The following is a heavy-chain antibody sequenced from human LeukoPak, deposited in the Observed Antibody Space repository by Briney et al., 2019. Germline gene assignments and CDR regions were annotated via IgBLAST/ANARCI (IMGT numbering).Heavy chain of an antibody. Sequence: ASVKVSCKASGYTFTSYDINWVRQATGQGLEWMGWMNPNSGNTGYAQKFQGRVTMTRNTSISTAYMELSSLRSDDTAVYYCARGEVLRFLEWLLPSDYWGQGTLVTVSS. CDR2: MNPNSGNT. CDR3: ARGEVLRFLEWLLPSDY. J-gene: IGHJ4*02. CDR1: GYTFTSYD. V-gene: IGHV1-8*01. D-gene: IGHD3-3*01.